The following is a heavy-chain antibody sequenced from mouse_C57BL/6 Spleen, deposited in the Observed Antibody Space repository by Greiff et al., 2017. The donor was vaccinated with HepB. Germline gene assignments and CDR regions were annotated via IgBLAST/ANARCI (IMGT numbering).Heavy chain of an antibody. CDR1: GFTFSDYG. D-gene: IGHD2-3*01. CDR2: ISSGSSTI. J-gene: IGHJ4*01. CDR3: ARLDGYYEGNAMDY. Sequence: EVQLVESGGGLVKPGGSLKLSCAASGFTFSDYGMHWVRQAPEKGLEWVAYISSGSSTIYYADTVKGRFTISRDNAKNTLFLQMTSLRSEDTAMYYCARLDGYYEGNAMDYWGQGTSVTVSS. V-gene: IGHV5-17*01.